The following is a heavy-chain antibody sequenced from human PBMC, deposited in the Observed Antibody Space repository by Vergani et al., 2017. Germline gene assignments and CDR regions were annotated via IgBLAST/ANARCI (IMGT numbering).Heavy chain of an antibody. CDR1: GFTFSSYA. CDR3: ARDHCSGGSCYDY. V-gene: IGHV3-23*01. Sequence: EVQLLESGGGLVQPGGSLRLSCAASGFTFSSYAMSWVRQAPGKGLEWVSAISGSGGSTYYADSVKGRFTISRDNSKNTLYLKMNSLRAEDTAVYYCARDHCSGGSCYDYWGQGTLVTVSS. J-gene: IGHJ4*02. D-gene: IGHD2-15*01. CDR2: ISGSGGST.